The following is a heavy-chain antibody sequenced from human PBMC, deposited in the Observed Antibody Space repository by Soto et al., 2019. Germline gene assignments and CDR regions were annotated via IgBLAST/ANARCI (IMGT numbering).Heavy chain of an antibody. V-gene: IGHV3-30-3*01. J-gene: IGHJ4*02. CDR3: ARGIQVWFFDY. Sequence: QVQLVESGGGVVQTGRSLRLSCAASGFTFSSYAMHWVRQAPGTGLERVAVISYDGSNKYYADSVKGRFTISRDNSNNTLYLQMNSLRAEDTAVYYCARGIQVWFFDYWGQGTLVTVSS. CDR1: GFTFSSYA. CDR2: ISYDGSNK. D-gene: IGHD5-18*01.